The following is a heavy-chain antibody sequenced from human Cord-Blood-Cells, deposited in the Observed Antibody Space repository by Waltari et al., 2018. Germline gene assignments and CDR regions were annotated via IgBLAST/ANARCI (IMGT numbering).Heavy chain of an antibody. Sequence: EVQLVESGGGLVQPGGSLRLSCAASGFTFSSYWMSWVRQAPGKGLEWVANIKQDGSAKYYVDSVKGRFTISRDNAKNSLYLQMNSLRAEYTAVYYCVVTDYYDFDYWGQGTLVTVSS. CDR2: IKQDGSAK. CDR1: GFTFSSYW. CDR3: VVTDYYDFDY. J-gene: IGHJ4*02. V-gene: IGHV3-7*01. D-gene: IGHD3-3*01.